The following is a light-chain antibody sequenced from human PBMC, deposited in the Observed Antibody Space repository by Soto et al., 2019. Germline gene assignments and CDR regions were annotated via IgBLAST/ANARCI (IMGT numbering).Light chain of an antibody. CDR2: WAS. Sequence: DIVMTQSPDSLAVSLGERATINCKSSQSILYSSNNRNYLAWYQQKPGQPPKLLIYWASTREFGLPDRFSGSGSETDFTLTISSLQAEDVAVYFCQQYYTSPPTFGQGTKVEI. CDR3: QQYYTSPPT. J-gene: IGKJ1*01. CDR1: QSILYSSNNRNY. V-gene: IGKV4-1*01.